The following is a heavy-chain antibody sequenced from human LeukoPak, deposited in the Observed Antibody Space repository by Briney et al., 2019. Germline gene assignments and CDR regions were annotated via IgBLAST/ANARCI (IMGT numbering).Heavy chain of an antibody. D-gene: IGHD3-10*01. J-gene: IGHJ2*01. CDR1: GFSFRSNA. CDR3: ASPYGSGSYYWYFDL. Sequence: GGSLRLSCAASGFSFRSNAMNWVRQAPGKGLEWVSYISSSSSTIYYADSVKGRFTISRDNAKNSLYLQMNSLRAEDTAVYYCASPYGSGSYYWYFDLWGRGTLVTVSS. V-gene: IGHV3-48*04. CDR2: ISSSSSTI.